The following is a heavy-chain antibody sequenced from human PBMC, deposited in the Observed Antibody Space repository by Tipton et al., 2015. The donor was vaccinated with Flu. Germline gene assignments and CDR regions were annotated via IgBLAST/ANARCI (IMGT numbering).Heavy chain of an antibody. CDR1: GFTFSRYW. D-gene: IGHD6-19*01. Sequence: SLRLSCAASGFTFSRYWMSWVRQAPGKGLEWVANIKQDGSEKYYVDSVKGRFTISRDNAKNSLYLQMNSLRAEDTAVYYCARAPDIAVAAYYFDYWGQGTLVTVSS. CDR2: IKQDGSEK. CDR3: ARAPDIAVAAYYFDY. J-gene: IGHJ4*02. V-gene: IGHV3-7*01.